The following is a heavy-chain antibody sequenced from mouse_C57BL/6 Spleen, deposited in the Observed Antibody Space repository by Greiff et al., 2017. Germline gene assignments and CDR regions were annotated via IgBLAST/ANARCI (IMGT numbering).Heavy chain of an antibody. V-gene: IGHV1-54*01. CDR3: ARGHGSRRYFDY. CDR2: INPGSGGT. CDR1: GYAFTNYL. D-gene: IGHD1-1*01. J-gene: IGHJ2*01. Sequence: QVHVKQSGAELVRPGTSVKVSCKASGYAFTNYLIEWVKQWPGQGLEWIGVINPGSGGTNYNEKFKGKATLTADKSSSTAYMQLSSLTSEDSAVYFCARGHGSRRYFDYWGQGTTLTVSS.